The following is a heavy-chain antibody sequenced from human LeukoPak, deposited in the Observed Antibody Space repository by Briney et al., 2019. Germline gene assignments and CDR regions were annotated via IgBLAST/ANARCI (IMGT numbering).Heavy chain of an antibody. V-gene: IGHV4-39*07. CDR2: IYYSGST. CDR3: ASSTWYSSGPSF. J-gene: IGHJ3*01. D-gene: IGHD6-19*01. Sequence: SETLSLTCTVSGGSISSNNYYWGWIRQPPGKGLEWIGSIYYSGSTYYNPSLKSRVTISVDTSKNQFSLKLNSVTAADTAVFYCASSTWYSSGPSFWGQGTMVTVSS. CDR1: GGSISSNNYY.